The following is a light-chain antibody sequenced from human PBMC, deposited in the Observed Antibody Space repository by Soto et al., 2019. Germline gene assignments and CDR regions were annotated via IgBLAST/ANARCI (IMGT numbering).Light chain of an antibody. CDR3: QQYYNWPAYT. CDR1: ETVRTN. V-gene: IGKV3-15*01. CDR2: VAS. J-gene: IGKJ2*01. Sequence: IVMTQSPVTLSVSPGERVTLSFRASETVRTNLAWFQQKPGQTPMLLIFVASTRATGIPTRFTGSGSETEFTLTIDRLQSEDLAVYYCQQYYNWPAYTFGQGTKLAI.